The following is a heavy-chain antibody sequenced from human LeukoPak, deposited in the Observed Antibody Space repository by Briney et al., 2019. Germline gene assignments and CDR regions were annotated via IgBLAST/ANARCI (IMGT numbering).Heavy chain of an antibody. Sequence: GGSLRLSCAASGFSFSDYAMSWVRQAPGQGLEWVSALSGSGDKTFYTDSVKGRFTISRDNSKNTLYLQMSSLRVEDTALYYCAKGVNLVHPYQFDCWVQGTLVSVSS. CDR3: AKGVNLVHPYQFDC. CDR1: GFSFSDYA. J-gene: IGHJ4*02. CDR2: LSGSGDKT. V-gene: IGHV3-23*01.